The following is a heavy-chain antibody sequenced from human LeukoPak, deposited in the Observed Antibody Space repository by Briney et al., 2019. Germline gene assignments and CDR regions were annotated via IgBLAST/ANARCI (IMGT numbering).Heavy chain of an antibody. D-gene: IGHD1-26*01. CDR1: GGTFSSYA. CDR3: ARINSGSYGGKNY. Sequence: SVKVSCKASGGTFSSYAISWVRQAPGQGLEWMGGIIPIFGTANYAQKFQGRVTITADESTSTAYMELSSLRSEDAAVYYCARINSGSYGGKNYWGQGTLVTVSS. CDR2: IIPIFGTA. V-gene: IGHV1-69*13. J-gene: IGHJ4*02.